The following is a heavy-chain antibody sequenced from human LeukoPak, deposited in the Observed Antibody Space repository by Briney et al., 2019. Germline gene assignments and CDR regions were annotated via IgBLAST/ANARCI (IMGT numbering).Heavy chain of an antibody. Sequence: GASVKVSCKASGYTFTSFGISWVRQAPGQGLEWMGWISAYNCNTNYAQKLQGRVTMTTDTSTSTAYMELRSLRSDDTAVYYCARDVFQRPYTAMAPPNPYDYWGQGTLVTVSS. CDR1: GYTFTSFG. V-gene: IGHV1-18*01. J-gene: IGHJ4*02. CDR2: ISAYNCNT. D-gene: IGHD5-18*01. CDR3: ARDVFQRPYTAMAPPNPYDY.